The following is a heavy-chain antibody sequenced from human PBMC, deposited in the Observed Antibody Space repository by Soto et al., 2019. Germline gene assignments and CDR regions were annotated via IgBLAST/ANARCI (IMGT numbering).Heavy chain of an antibody. V-gene: IGHV1-3*01. CDR3: ARDLSYYDGMDV. CDR1: GYTFTSYA. Sequence: ASVKVCCKASGYTFTSYAMHWVRQAPGQRLEWMGWINAGNGNTKYSQKFQGRVTITRDTSASTAYMELSSLRSEDTAVYYCARDLSYYDGMDVCGQGTTVTVSS. J-gene: IGHJ6*02. CDR2: INAGNGNT. D-gene: IGHD3-9*01.